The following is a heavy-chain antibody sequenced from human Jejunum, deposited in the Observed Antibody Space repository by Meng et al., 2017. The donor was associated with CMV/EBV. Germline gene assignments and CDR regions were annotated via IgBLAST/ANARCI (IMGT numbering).Heavy chain of an antibody. V-gene: IGHV3-7*01. CDR1: GFSFNTNR. J-gene: IGHJ3*01. Sequence: AASGFSFNTNRMNWVRQAPGKGLEWVANINADGSETYYVDSVRGRFTISRDNPNNSLYLPIPGLRVEDTAVYYCARMGYGFEFFDVWGQGPMFTLSS. CDR2: INADGSET. CDR3: ARMGYGFEFFDV. D-gene: IGHD5-12*01.